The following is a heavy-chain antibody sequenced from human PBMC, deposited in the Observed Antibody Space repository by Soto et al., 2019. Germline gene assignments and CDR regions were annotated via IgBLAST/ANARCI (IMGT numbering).Heavy chain of an antibody. CDR3: AKDEVAANGRADAFDI. CDR2: IGGGGEYT. Sequence: EVQLLESGGGLVQPGGSLTLTCIVSGFTSGKYAMSWVRQAPGKGVEWVSEIGGGGEYTNYADSVRGRFTMSRDNSKNTLYLHMSSLKVEDTAVYYCAKDEVAANGRADAFDIWGQGTVVTVSS. CDR1: GFTSGKYA. D-gene: IGHD2-15*01. J-gene: IGHJ3*02. V-gene: IGHV3-23*01.